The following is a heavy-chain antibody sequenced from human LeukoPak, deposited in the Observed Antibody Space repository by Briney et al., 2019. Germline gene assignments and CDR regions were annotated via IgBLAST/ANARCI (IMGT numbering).Heavy chain of an antibody. J-gene: IGHJ4*02. CDR2: IKQDGGEK. V-gene: IGHV3-7*03. CDR3: ARGRDYGDSGDY. Sequence: GGSLRLSCAASGFTFSSYWMSWVRQAPGKGLEWVANIKQDGGEKHYVDSVKGRFTISRDNAKNSLYLQMNSLRAEDTAVYYCARGRDYGDSGDYWGQGTLVTVSS. D-gene: IGHD4-17*01. CDR1: GFTFSSYW.